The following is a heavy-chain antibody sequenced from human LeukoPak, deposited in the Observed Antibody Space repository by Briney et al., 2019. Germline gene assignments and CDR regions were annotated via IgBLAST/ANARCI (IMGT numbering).Heavy chain of an antibody. D-gene: IGHD4-17*01. CDR1: GFTFSGHW. CDR2: ISSSGSYI. CDR3: AKDSTVTTGRFDP. V-gene: IGHV3-21*04. Sequence: GGSLRLSCAVSGFTFSGHWMFWVRQAPGKGLEWVSSISSSGSYIYYADSVKGRFTISRDNAKNSLYLQMNSLRAEDTAVYYCAKDSTVTTGRFDPWGQGTLVTVSS. J-gene: IGHJ5*02.